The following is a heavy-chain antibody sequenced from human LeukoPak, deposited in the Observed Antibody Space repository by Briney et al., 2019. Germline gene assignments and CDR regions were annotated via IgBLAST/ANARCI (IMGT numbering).Heavy chain of an antibody. D-gene: IGHD3-10*01. J-gene: IGHJ4*02. Sequence: SETLSLTCTVSGGSISSSSYYWGWIRQPPGKGLEWIGSIYYSGSTYYNPSLKSRVTISVDTSKNQFSLKLSSVTAADTAVYYCARRGGSGRSFDYWGQGILVTVSS. CDR3: ARRGGSGRSFDY. CDR2: IYYSGST. V-gene: IGHV4-39*01. CDR1: GGSISSSSYY.